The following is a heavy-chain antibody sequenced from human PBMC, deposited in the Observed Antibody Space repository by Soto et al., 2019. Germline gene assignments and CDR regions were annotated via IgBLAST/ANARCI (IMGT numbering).Heavy chain of an antibody. J-gene: IGHJ6*02. V-gene: IGHV1-2*04. CDR3: ARERPSSGLYGMDV. Sequence: ASVKVCCKASGYTFTGYYMHWVRQAPGQGLEWMGWINPNSGGTNYAQKFQGWVTMTRDTSISTAYMELSRLRSDDTAVYYCARERPSSGLYGMDVWGQGTTVTVSS. CDR1: GYTFTGYY. D-gene: IGHD3-22*01. CDR2: INPNSGGT.